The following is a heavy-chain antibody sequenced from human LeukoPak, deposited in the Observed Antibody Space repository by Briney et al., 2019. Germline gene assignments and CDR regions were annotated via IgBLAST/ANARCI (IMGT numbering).Heavy chain of an antibody. V-gene: IGHV4-4*02. J-gene: IGHJ4*02. Sequence: GSLRLSCAASGFAFSRFWMSWVRQAPGKGLEWIGTIYYSGSTYYNPSLKSRVTLSVDTSKNQFSLNLNSVTAADTAVYYCARRSSTNRPNFDYWGQGTLVTVSS. CDR2: IYYSGST. CDR1: GFAFSRFWM. CDR3: ARRSSTNRPNFDY. D-gene: IGHD2-2*01.